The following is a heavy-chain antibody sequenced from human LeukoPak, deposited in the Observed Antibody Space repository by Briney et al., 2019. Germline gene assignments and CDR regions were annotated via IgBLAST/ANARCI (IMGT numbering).Heavy chain of an antibody. V-gene: IGHV4-39*01. J-gene: IGHJ4*02. CDR1: GGSISTSHYY. CDR3: ARHPDYREFDY. Sequence: NPSETLSLTCTVSGGSISTSHYYWGWIRQPPGKGLEWIGSIYYSGSTYYNPSLNSRVTISVDASKNQFSLKLSSVTAADTAVYSCARHPDYREFDYWGQGTLVTVSS. D-gene: IGHD4-11*01. CDR2: IYYSGST.